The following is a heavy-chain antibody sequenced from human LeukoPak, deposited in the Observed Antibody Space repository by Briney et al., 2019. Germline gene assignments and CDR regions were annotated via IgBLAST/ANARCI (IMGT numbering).Heavy chain of an antibody. Sequence: SETLSLTCTVSGYSISSGYYWGWIRQPPGKGLESIGSIYHSGSTYYNPSLKSRVTISVDTSKNQFSLKLSSVTAADTAVYYCARSPRRRWLQFIAFDIWGQGTMVTVSS. J-gene: IGHJ3*02. CDR2: IYHSGST. V-gene: IGHV4-38-2*02. D-gene: IGHD5-24*01. CDR3: ARSPRRRWLQFIAFDI. CDR1: GYSISSGYY.